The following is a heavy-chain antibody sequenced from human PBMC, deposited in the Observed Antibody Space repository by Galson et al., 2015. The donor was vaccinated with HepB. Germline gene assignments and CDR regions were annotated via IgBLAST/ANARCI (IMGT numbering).Heavy chain of an antibody. Sequence: SLRLSCAASGFTFSIYAMSWVRQAPGKGLEWVSAISGSGGNTYYADSVKGRFTISRDNSKNTLYLQMNSLRAEDTAVYYCAKDRGYCTNGVCYLGDYWGQGTLVTVSS. V-gene: IGHV3-23*01. D-gene: IGHD2-8*01. CDR1: GFTFSIYA. CDR3: AKDRGYCTNGVCYLGDY. CDR2: ISGSGGNT. J-gene: IGHJ4*02.